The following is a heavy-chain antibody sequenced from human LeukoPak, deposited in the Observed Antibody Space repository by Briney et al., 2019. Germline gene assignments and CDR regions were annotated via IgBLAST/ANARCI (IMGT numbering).Heavy chain of an antibody. J-gene: IGHJ3*02. D-gene: IGHD1-26*01. V-gene: IGHV4-59*08. CDR1: GGSISSYY. CDR3: ARLGIVGASGAFDI. CDR2: IYYSGST. Sequence: SETLSRTCTVSGGSISSYYWSWIRQPPGKGLEWIGYIYYSGSTNYNPSLKSRVTISVDTSKNQFSLKLSSVTAADTAVYYCARLGIVGASGAFDIRGQGTMVTVSS.